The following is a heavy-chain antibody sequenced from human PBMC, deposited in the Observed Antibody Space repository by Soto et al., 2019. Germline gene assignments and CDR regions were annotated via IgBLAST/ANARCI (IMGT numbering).Heavy chain of an antibody. D-gene: IGHD1-7*01. V-gene: IGHV1-69*06. Sequence: QVQLVQSGAEVKKPGSSVKVSCKASGGSFGNSAINWVRQTPGQGLEWMGRIIPISGAANYAQKFQGRVTITADKSTSTSYMELSSLRSEDTAVYYCARDMTRTVVPYFDFWGQGTLVTVSS. CDR1: GGSFGNSA. CDR2: IIPISGAA. CDR3: ARDMTRTVVPYFDF. J-gene: IGHJ4*02.